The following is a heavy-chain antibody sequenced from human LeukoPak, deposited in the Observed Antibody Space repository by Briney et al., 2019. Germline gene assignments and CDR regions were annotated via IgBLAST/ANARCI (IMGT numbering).Heavy chain of an antibody. CDR3: ARGLYGSYYLDS. CDR2: INHSGST. V-gene: IGHV4-34*01. Sequence: SETLSLTCAVYGGSFSGYYWSWIRQPPGKGLEWIGEINHSGSTNYNPSLKSRVTISVDTSKNQFSLKLSSVTAADTAVYYCARGLYGSYYLDSWGQGTLVTASS. J-gene: IGHJ4*02. CDR1: GGSFSGYY. D-gene: IGHD2-8*01.